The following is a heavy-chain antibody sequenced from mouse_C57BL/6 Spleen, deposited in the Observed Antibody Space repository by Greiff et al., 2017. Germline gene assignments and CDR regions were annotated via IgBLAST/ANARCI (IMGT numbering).Heavy chain of an antibody. CDR1: GFTFSSYA. V-gene: IGHV5-9-1*02. J-gene: IGHJ2*01. D-gene: IGHD1-1*01. Sequence: EVQGVESGEGLVKPGGSLKLSCAASGFTFSSYAMSWVRQTPEKRLEWVAYISSGGDYIYYADTVKGRFTISRDNARNTLYLQMSSLKSEDTAMYYCTRVAVVAPLDYWGQGTTLTVSS. CDR3: TRVAVVAPLDY. CDR2: ISSGGDYI.